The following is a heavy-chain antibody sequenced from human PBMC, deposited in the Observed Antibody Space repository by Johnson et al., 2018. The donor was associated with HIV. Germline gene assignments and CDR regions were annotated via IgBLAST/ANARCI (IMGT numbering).Heavy chain of an antibody. Sequence: QMMLVESGGGVVQPGRSLRLSCAASGFTFSSYAMHWVRQAPGKGLEWVAVISFDGSEKYFADSVKGRFSISRDNSNNTLYLQMNSLRAEDTAVYYCAKGREGIKAFDVWGQGTMVTVSS. CDR1: GFTFSSYA. V-gene: IGHV3-30*04. D-gene: IGHD3-10*01. J-gene: IGHJ3*01. CDR2: ISFDGSEK. CDR3: AKGREGIKAFDV.